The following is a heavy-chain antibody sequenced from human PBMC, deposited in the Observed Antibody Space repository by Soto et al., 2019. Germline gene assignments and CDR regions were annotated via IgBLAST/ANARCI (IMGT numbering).Heavy chain of an antibody. CDR1: GFTFSTNG. Sequence: QVQLVESGGGVVQPGRSLRLSCAASGFTFSTNGMHWVRQAPGKGLEWVAVISYDGSKKYYADSVKGRFTISRDNSKKTLYLEMNNLRDGDTAVGYCEKDHCGSSIFYHFDNGGQGTRITVAS. V-gene: IGHV3-30*18. D-gene: IGHD2-2*01. CDR3: EKDHCGSSIFYHFDN. J-gene: IGHJ4*02. CDR2: ISYDGSKK.